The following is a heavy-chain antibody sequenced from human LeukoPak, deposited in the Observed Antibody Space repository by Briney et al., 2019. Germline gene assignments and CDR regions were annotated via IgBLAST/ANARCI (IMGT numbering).Heavy chain of an antibody. CDR2: INHSGST. CDR3: ARGAHYGDYVFDY. Sequence: PSETLSLTCTVSGGSISSSSYYWGWIRQPPGKGLEWIGEINHSGSTNYNPSLKSRVTISVDTSKNQFSLKLSSVTAADTAVYYCARGAHYGDYVFDYWGQGTLVTVSS. CDR1: GGSISSSSYY. J-gene: IGHJ4*02. D-gene: IGHD4-17*01. V-gene: IGHV4-39*07.